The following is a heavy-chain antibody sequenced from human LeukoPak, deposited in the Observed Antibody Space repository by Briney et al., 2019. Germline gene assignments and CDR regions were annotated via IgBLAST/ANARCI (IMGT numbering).Heavy chain of an antibody. V-gene: IGHV4-61*01. J-gene: IGHJ5*02. CDR3: ARLFLPESEYHNWFDP. CDR1: GYSISSGYY. D-gene: IGHD1-14*01. CDR2: IYYSGGT. Sequence: SETLSLTCTVSGYSISSGYYWSWIRQPPGKGLEWIGYIYYSGGTNYNPSLKSRVTISVDTSKNQFSLKLSSVTAADTAVYYCARLFLPESEYHNWFDPWGQGTLVTVSS.